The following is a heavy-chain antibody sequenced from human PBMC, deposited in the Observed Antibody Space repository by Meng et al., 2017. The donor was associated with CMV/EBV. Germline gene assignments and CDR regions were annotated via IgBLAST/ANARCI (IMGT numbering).Heavy chain of an antibody. V-gene: IGHV3-30*04. CDR1: GFTFSSYA. D-gene: IGHD3-3*01. CDR2: ISYDGSNK. Sequence: GGSLGLSCAASGFTFSSYAMHWVRQAPGKGLEWVAVISYDGSNKYYADSVKGRFTISRDNSKNTLYLQMNSLRAEDTAVYYCARDLFGVVSTHTYYYYGMDVWGQGTTVTVSS. J-gene: IGHJ6*02. CDR3: ARDLFGVVSTHTYYYYGMDV.